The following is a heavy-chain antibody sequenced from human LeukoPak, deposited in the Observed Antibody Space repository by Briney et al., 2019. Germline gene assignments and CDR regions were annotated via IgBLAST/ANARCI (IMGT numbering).Heavy chain of an antibody. CDR2: ISGSTGDT. D-gene: IGHD4-17*01. J-gene: IGHJ4*02. Sequence: ASVKVSCKASGYSFVLYGISWVRQAPGEGPEWMGWISGSTGDTNYAQKFQGRVTMTADTSTSTAYMELRSLRSDDTAVYYCARDENYGIFFNVDYWGQGTLVTVSS. CDR1: GYSFVLYG. CDR3: ARDENYGIFFNVDY. V-gene: IGHV1-18*01.